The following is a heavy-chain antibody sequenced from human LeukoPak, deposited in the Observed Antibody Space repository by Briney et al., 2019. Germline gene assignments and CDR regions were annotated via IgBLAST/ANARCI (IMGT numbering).Heavy chain of an antibody. CDR1: GFSFSSYW. CDR3: ARAPSEIGGYYPEYFRH. D-gene: IGHD3-22*01. J-gene: IGHJ1*01. Sequence: GGSLRLSCAASGFSFSSYWMHWVRQAPGKGLVWVSRIKSDGKTNYADSVKGRFTISRDNAKNTVSLQMNSLGAEDTGVYYCARAPSEIGGYYPEYFRHWGQGTLVTVSS. V-gene: IGHV3-74*01. CDR2: IKSDGKT.